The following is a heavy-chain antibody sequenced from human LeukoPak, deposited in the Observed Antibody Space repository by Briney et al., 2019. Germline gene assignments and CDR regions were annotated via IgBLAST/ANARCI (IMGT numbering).Heavy chain of an antibody. CDR1: GGSISSGGYS. Sequence: PSETLSLTCAVSGGSISSGGYSWSWIRQPPGKGLEWIGYIYHSGSTYYNPSLKSRVTISVDRSKNQFSLKLSSVTAADTAVYYCARAVSTYYYDSSGYTRFDPWGQGTLVTVSS. CDR2: IYHSGST. V-gene: IGHV4-30-2*01. CDR3: ARAVSTYYYDSSGYTRFDP. D-gene: IGHD3-22*01. J-gene: IGHJ5*02.